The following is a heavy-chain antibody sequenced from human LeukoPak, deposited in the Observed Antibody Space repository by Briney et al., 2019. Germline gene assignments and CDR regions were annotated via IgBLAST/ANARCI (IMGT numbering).Heavy chain of an antibody. V-gene: IGHV3-30-3*01. J-gene: IGHJ4*02. CDR3: AKDSPLPY. CDR2: ISYDGSDK. CDR1: GFTFSRYA. Sequence: GGSLRLSCTASGFTFSRYAMHWVRQAPGKGLEWVAVISYDGSDKYYADSVKGRFTISRDNAKNSLYLQMNSLRAEDTALYYCAKDSPLPYWGQGTLVTVSS.